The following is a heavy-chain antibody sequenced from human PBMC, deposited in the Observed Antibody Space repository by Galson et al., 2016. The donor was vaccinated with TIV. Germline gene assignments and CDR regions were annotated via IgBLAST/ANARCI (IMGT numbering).Heavy chain of an antibody. J-gene: IGHJ4*02. V-gene: IGHV5-51*01. Sequence: QSGAEVKKSGESLKISCKTSGNTFINSWIAWVRQMPGKGLECMGVIYFDDSETIYSSSFEGHVTISVDKSINTAYLHWNRLKASDSAMSYCARLGCVADCYSGVGKWGQGTLVTVAS. D-gene: IGHD2-21*01. CDR1: GNTFINSW. CDR3: ARLGCVADCYSGVGK. CDR2: IYFDDSET.